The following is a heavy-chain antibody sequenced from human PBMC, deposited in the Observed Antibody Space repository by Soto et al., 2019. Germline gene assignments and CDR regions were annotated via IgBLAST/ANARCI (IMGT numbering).Heavy chain of an antibody. CDR3: ASSTWNNDDH. V-gene: IGHV3-23*01. CDR1: GLTYNIYA. CDR2: IGGGGVTT. Sequence: PGGSLRLSCEASGLTYNIYAMIWVRQAPGKGLEWVSAIGGGGVTTYYADSVKGRFTISRDNSKHTLFLQMNSLRAEDTAVYYCASSTWNNDDHWGQGTLVTVSS. D-gene: IGHD1-1*01. J-gene: IGHJ4*02.